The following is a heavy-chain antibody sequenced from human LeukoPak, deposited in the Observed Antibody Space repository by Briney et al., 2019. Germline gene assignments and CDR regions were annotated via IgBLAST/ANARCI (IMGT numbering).Heavy chain of an antibody. Sequence: GGSLRLSWAASGFNFGNAWMYWVRQAPGKGLEWVGRIKSKVDGGAIDYPTPVKARFTMSRDDSRNILYLQMNSLKTEDTARYYCATDTFYMKGFDPWGQGTQVIVSS. J-gene: IGHJ5*02. CDR2: IKSKVDGGAI. V-gene: IGHV3-15*07. CDR3: ATDTFYMKGFDP. D-gene: IGHD2/OR15-2a*01. CDR1: GFNFGNAW.